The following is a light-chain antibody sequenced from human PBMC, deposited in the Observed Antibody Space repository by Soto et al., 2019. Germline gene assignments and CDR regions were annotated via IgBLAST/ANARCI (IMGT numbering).Light chain of an antibody. CDR3: QQSYTSVQT. Sequence: DIQMTQSPLTLSASVGDTVTITCRASQNIEKWLAWYQHKPGKAPKVMIYRASSLESGVPYRFAATASGTDFTLTIMSLQPEDSGTYYCQQSYTSVQTFGQGTKLEIK. J-gene: IGKJ2*01. V-gene: IGKV1-5*03. CDR1: QNIEKW. CDR2: RAS.